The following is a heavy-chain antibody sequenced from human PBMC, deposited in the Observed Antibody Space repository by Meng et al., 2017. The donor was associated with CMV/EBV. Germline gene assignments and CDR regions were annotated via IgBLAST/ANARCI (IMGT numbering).Heavy chain of an antibody. V-gene: IGHV3-11*04. CDR3: ARGAYSSSSSPLFFGYYYGMDV. CDR1: GFTFSDYY. CDR2: ISSSGSTI. D-gene: IGHD6-6*01. Sequence: GESLKISCAASGFTFSDYYMSWIRQAPGKGLEWVSYISSSGSTIYYADSVKGRFTISRDNAKNSLYLQMNSLRAEDTAVYYCARGAYSSSSSPLFFGYYYGMDVWGQGTTVTVSS. J-gene: IGHJ6*02.